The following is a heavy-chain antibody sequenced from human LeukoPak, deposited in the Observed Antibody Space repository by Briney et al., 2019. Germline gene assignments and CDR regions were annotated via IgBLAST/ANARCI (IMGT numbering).Heavy chain of an antibody. Sequence: GGSLRLSCAASGFTVSSNYMSWVRQAPGKGLEWVSSISSSSSYIYYADSVKGRFTISRDNAKNSLYLQMNSPRAEDTAVYYCARGRGAYYGSGSYSDYFDYWGQGTLVTVSS. D-gene: IGHD3-10*01. CDR1: GFTVSSNY. J-gene: IGHJ4*02. CDR2: ISSSSSYI. CDR3: ARGRGAYYGSGSYSDYFDY. V-gene: IGHV3-21*01.